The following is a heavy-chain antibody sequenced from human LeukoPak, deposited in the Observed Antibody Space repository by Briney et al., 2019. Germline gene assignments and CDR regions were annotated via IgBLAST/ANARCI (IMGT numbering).Heavy chain of an antibody. CDR1: GYTFSNYG. CDR2: ISAYNGNT. D-gene: IGHD3-22*01. Sequence: ASVKVSCQASGYTFSNYGISWVRQAPGQGLEWLGWISAYNGNTHYAQKLQGRVTLTTDTSTSTAYMEVRSLRSDDTAMYFCARVIPDYYDSSGYPLFFDYWGQGTLVTVSS. J-gene: IGHJ4*02. V-gene: IGHV1-18*01. CDR3: ARVIPDYYDSSGYPLFFDY.